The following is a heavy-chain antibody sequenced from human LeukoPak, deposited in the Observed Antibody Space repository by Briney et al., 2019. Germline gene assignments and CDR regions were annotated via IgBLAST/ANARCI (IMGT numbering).Heavy chain of an antibody. CDR2: ISYDGSNK. CDR1: GFTFSSYG. V-gene: IGHV3-30*18. J-gene: IGHJ4*02. CDR3: AKDRDSYYFDY. Sequence: GGSLRLSCAASGFTFSSYGMHWVRQAPGKRLEWVAVISYDGSNKYYADSVKGRFTISRDNSKNTLYLQMNSLRAEDTAVYYCAKDRDSYYFDYWGQGTLVTVSS. D-gene: IGHD6-6*01.